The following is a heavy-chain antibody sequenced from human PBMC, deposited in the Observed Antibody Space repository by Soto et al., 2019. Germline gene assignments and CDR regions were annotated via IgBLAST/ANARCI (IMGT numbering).Heavy chain of an antibody. V-gene: IGHV4-59*01. CDR3: ARENIVVVPAAMGGGWFDP. Sequence: SETLSLTCTVSGGSISSYYWSWIRQPPGKGLEWIGYIYYSGSTNYNPSLKSRVTISVDTSKNQFSLKLSSVTAADTAVYYCARENIVVVPAAMGGGWFDPWGQGTLVTVSS. D-gene: IGHD2-2*01. CDR2: IYYSGST. CDR1: GGSISSYY. J-gene: IGHJ5*02.